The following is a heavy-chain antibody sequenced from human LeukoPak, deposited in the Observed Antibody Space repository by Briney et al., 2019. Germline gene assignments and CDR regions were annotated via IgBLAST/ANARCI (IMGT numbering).Heavy chain of an antibody. J-gene: IGHJ4*02. CDR2: INHSGST. CDR1: GGSFRGYY. V-gene: IGHV4-34*01. Sequence: PSETLSLTCAVYGGSFRGYYWSWIRQPPGKGLEWIGEINHSGSTNYNPSLKSRVTISVDTSKNQFSLKLSSVTAADTAVYYCARLRVYGDNRRDYWGQGTLVTVSS. CDR3: ARLRVYGDNRRDY. D-gene: IGHD4-17*01.